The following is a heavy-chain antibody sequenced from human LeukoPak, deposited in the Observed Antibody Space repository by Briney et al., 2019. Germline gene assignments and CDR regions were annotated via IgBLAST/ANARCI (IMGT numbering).Heavy chain of an antibody. CDR2: VSADNGNA. J-gene: IGHJ1*01. D-gene: IGHD2-2*01. Sequence: ASVKVSCKASGYTFTSYDINWVRQAPGQGLEWMGWVSADNGNAKYAQKFQDRTIMTTDTSTSTAYMELRSLRSDDTAVYYCARIPGRGYQLRFGYFQHWGQGTLVTVSS. V-gene: IGHV1-18*01. CDR3: ARIPGRGYQLRFGYFQH. CDR1: GYTFTSYD.